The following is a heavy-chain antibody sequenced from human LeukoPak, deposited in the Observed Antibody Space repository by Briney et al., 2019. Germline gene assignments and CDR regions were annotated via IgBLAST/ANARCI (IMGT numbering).Heavy chain of an antibody. CDR2: ISAYIGNT. CDR3: ARSGGYYDILTGYYYFDY. D-gene: IGHD3-9*01. Sequence: ASVKVSCKASGYTFTSYGISWVRQAPGQGLEWMGWISAYIGNTNYAQKLQGRVTMTTDTSTSTAYMKLRSLRSDDTAVYYCARSGGYYDILTGYYYFDYWGQGTLVTVSS. V-gene: IGHV1-18*01. CDR1: GYTFTSYG. J-gene: IGHJ4*02.